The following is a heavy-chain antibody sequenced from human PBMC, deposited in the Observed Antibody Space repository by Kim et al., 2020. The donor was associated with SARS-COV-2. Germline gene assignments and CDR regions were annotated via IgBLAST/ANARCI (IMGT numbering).Heavy chain of an antibody. CDR3: AKAFVYGGNSELDY. CDR1: GFTFSSYA. V-gene: IGHV3-23*01. CDR2: ISGSGGST. D-gene: IGHD4-17*01. Sequence: GGSLRLSCAASGFTFSSYAMSWVRQAPGKGLEWVSAISGSGGSTYYADSVKGRFTISRDNSKNTLYLQMNSLRAEDTAVYYCAKAFVYGGNSELDYWGQGTLVTVSS. J-gene: IGHJ4*02.